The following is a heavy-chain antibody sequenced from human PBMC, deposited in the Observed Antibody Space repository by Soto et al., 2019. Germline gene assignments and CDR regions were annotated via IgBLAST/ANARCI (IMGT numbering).Heavy chain of an antibody. J-gene: IGHJ5*02. CDR3: ARHSGYDFWSGALDP. D-gene: IGHD3-3*01. V-gene: IGHV4-59*11. CDR1: GGSMDSQY. Sequence: SETLSLTCSISGGSMDSQYWSWIRQPPGKGLEWIGYIYNIVTTNYNPSLKSRVTISVDTSKNQFSLKLTSVTAADTAVYYCARHSGYDFWSGALDPWGQGTLVTVSS. CDR2: IYNIVTT.